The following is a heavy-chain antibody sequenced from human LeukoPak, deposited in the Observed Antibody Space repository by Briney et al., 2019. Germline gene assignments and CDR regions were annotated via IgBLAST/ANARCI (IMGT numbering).Heavy chain of an antibody. CDR1: GFTFGGYG. D-gene: IGHD3-16*01. CDR2: INHNGNVN. Sequence: GGPLGFSCQAPGFTFGGYGMNWAGKAPGKGLEWVASINHNGNVNYYVDSVKGRFTISRDNAKNSLYLQMSNLRAEDTAVYFCARGGGLDVWGQGATVTVSS. J-gene: IGHJ6*02. CDR3: ARGGGLDV. V-gene: IGHV3-7*03.